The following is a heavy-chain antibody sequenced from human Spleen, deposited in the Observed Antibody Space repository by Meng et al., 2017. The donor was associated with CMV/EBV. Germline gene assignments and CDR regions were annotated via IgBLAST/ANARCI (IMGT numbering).Heavy chain of an antibody. CDR3: ASSITIFGVVNGSPGGMDV. CDR2: ISSSSSYI. V-gene: IGHV3-21*01. CDR1: GFTFSSYS. D-gene: IGHD3-3*01. Sequence: GESLKISCAASGFTFSSYSMNWVRQAPGKGLEWVSSISSSSSYIYYADSVKGRFTITRDNAKNSLYLQMSSLRAEDTAVYYCASSITIFGVVNGSPGGMDVWGQGTTVTVSS. J-gene: IGHJ6*02.